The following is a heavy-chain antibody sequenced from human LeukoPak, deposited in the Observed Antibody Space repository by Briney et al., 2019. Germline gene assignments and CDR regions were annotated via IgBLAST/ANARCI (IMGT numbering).Heavy chain of an antibody. CDR3: TRYKYGSYYGSYYFDH. J-gene: IGHJ4*02. CDR1: GITFSNTW. V-gene: IGHV3-15*01. CDR2: IKSKSDGGTI. Sequence: GGALRLSCAAPGITFSNTWVSWVRPAPGKGLGWVGRIKSKSDGGTIDYAAPVKGRFTISRDDSKNTVYLQLNSLKTEDTGMYYCTRYKYGSYYGSYYFDHWGQGTLVTVSS. D-gene: IGHD3-10*01.